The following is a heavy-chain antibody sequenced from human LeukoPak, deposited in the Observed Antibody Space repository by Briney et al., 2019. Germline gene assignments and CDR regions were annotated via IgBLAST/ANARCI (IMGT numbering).Heavy chain of an antibody. CDR1: GFTFSSHA. CDR2: ISGSGGST. Sequence: GGSLRLSCAASGFTFSSHAMSWVRQAPGKGLEWVSTISGSGGSTYYADSVKGRFTLSRNTSKNTLYLQMNSLRAEDTAVYYCAKKRGTPVTTIDIWGQGTMVTVSS. D-gene: IGHD4-17*01. J-gene: IGHJ3*02. V-gene: IGHV3-23*01. CDR3: AKKRGTPVTTIDI.